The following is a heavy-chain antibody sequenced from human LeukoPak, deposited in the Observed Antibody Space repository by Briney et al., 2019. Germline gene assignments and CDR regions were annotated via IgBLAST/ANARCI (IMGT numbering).Heavy chain of an antibody. CDR2: FDPEDGET. CDR1: GYTLTVLS. Sequence: GSVKVSCKVSGYTLTVLSMRWVRQAPGKGVEWMGGFDPEDGETIYAQKFQGRVTMTEDTSTDTAYMELSSLRSEDTAVYYCATERGRHFDYWGQGTLVTVSS. J-gene: IGHJ4*02. V-gene: IGHV1-24*01. CDR3: ATERGRHFDY. D-gene: IGHD1-26*01.